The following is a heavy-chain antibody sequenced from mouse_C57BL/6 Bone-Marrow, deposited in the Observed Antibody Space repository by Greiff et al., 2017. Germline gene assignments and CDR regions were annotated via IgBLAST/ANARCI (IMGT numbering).Heavy chain of an antibody. Sequence: QVQLQQPGAELVRPGSSVKLSCKASGYTFTSYWMHWVKQRPIQGLEWIGNIDPSDSETHYNQKFKDKATLTVDKSSSTAYMQLSSLPSEDSAVYYCAREGYYYGSSSDWYFDVWGTGTTVTVSS. CDR1: GYTFTSYW. V-gene: IGHV1-52*01. J-gene: IGHJ1*03. CDR3: AREGYYYGSSSDWYFDV. D-gene: IGHD1-1*01. CDR2: IDPSDSET.